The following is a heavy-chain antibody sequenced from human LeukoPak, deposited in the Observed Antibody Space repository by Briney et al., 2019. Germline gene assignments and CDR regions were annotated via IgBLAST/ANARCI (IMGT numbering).Heavy chain of an antibody. D-gene: IGHD1-26*01. CDR3: ARFVRLGGYFDY. CDR1: GYTFTDYY. V-gene: IGHV1-69-2*01. Sequence: ASVKVSCKVSGYTFTDYYMHWVQQAPGKGLEWMGLVDPEDGETIYAEKFQGRVTITADTSTDTAYMELSSLRSEDTAVCYCARFVRLGGYFDYWGQGTLVTVSS. CDR2: VDPEDGET. J-gene: IGHJ4*02.